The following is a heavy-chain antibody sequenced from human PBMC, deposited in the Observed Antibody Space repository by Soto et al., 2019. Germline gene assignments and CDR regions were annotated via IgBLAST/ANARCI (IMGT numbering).Heavy chain of an antibody. CDR2: ISGGGGST. D-gene: IGHD5-12*01. V-gene: IGHV3-23*01. Sequence: PGGSLRLLCAASGFPFSTYAMSWVRQAPGKGLEWVSAISGGGGSTYYADSVKGRFTISRDNSKNTLYLQMNSLRAEDTAVYYCANDLARGYSGYVFGYWAQGT. CDR3: ANDLARGYSGYVFGY. CDR1: GFPFSTYA. J-gene: IGHJ4*02.